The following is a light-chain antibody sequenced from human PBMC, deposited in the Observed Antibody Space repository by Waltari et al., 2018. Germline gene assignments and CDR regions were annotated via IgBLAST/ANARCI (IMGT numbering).Light chain of an antibody. CDR2: AVS. Sequence: DVQLTQSQSLMSASVAASVTITCWARQAINNHLAWYQQKPGKAPALLIYAVSTLRGVVPSRFSGSGSGTEFSLTIRNLQAEDCATYFCQHLNTFGRGTKVDIK. CDR3: QHLNT. J-gene: IGKJ1*01. V-gene: IGKV1-9*01. CDR1: QAINNH.